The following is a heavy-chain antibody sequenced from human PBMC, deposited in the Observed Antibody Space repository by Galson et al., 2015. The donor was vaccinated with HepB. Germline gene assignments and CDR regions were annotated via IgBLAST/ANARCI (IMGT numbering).Heavy chain of an antibody. CDR1: GFTFNTYA. CDR3: ARDERSTGWSPYYNYYAMDF. CDR2: ISYDGSSE. Sequence: SLRLSCAVSGFTFNTYAIHWVRQAPGKGLEWVAVISYDGSSEYYAASVKGRFTISRDNSKNTLYLQMNSLRPEDTAVYYCARDERSTGWSPYYNYYAMDFWGQGTTVTVSS. D-gene: IGHD3-10*01. V-gene: IGHV3-30*04. J-gene: IGHJ6*02.